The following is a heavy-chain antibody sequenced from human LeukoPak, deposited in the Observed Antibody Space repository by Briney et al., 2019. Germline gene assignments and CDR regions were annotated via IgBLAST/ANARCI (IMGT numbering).Heavy chain of an antibody. V-gene: IGHV3-30*02. CDR2: IRYDGSNK. J-gene: IGHJ6*03. Sequence: GGSLRLSCEASGFTFSSYGMHWVRQAPGKGLGWVAFIRYDGSNKYYADSMKGRFTISRDNSKNTLYLQMNSLRAEDTAVYYCAKDRVTTYYYYMDVWGKGTTVTVSS. D-gene: IGHD4-11*01. CDR3: AKDRVTTYYYYMDV. CDR1: GFTFSSYG.